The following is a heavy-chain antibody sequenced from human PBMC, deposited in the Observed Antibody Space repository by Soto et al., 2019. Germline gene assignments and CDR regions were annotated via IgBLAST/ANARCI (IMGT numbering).Heavy chain of an antibody. Sequence: PXAILSLTCAVCGGCFSGYDLSWIRKPPGKGLEWIGEINHSGSTNYNPSLKSRVTISVDTSKNQFSLKLSSVTAADTAVYYCEGFSGVPIYGMDVWAQRTTVTGSS. V-gene: IGHV4-34*01. CDR1: GGCFSGYD. D-gene: IGHD3-3*01. CDR3: EGFSGVPIYGMDV. CDR2: INHSGST. J-gene: IGHJ6*02.